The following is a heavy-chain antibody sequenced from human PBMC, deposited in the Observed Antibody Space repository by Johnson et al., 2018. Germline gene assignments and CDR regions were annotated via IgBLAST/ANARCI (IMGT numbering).Heavy chain of an antibody. CDR2: IIPIFGTA. CDR1: GGTFSSYA. V-gene: IGHV1-69*01. J-gene: IGHJ6*02. Sequence: QVQLVESGAEVKKPGSSVKVSCKASGGTFSSYAISWVRQAPGQGLEWMGGIIPIFGTANYAQKFQGEVTMTADESTSTAYMELSSLRSKDTAGYYCARGTLWSGYDYYYYGMDVWGQGTTVTVSS. D-gene: IGHD3-3*01. CDR3: ARGTLWSGYDYYYYGMDV.